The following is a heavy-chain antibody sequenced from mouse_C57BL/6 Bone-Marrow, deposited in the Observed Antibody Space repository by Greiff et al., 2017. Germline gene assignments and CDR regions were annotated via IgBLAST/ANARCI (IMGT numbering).Heavy chain of an antibody. Sequence: VKLMESGAELVKPGASVKMSCKASGYTFTTYPIEWMKQNHGKSLEWIGNFHPYNDDTKYNEKFKGKATLTVEKSSSTVYLELSRLTSDDSAVYYCGVSYYYAMDYWGQGTSVTVSS. V-gene: IGHV1-47*01. D-gene: IGHD3-3*01. CDR2: FHPYNDDT. CDR1: GYTFTTYP. CDR3: GVSYYYAMDY. J-gene: IGHJ4*01.